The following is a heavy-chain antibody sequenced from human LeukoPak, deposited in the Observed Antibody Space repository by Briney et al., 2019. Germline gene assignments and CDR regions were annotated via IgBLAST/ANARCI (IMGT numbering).Heavy chain of an antibody. CDR1: GYTFTSYG. D-gene: IGHD3-3*01. CDR2: ISAYNGNA. J-gene: IGHJ3*02. CDR3: ARLSYYDFWSGSHGAFDI. Sequence: VASVKVSCTASGYTFTSYGISWVRQAPGQGLEWMGWISAYNGNANYAQKLQGRVTMTTDTSTSTAYMELRSLRSDDTAVYYCARLSYYDFWSGSHGAFDIWGQGTMVTVSS. V-gene: IGHV1-18*01.